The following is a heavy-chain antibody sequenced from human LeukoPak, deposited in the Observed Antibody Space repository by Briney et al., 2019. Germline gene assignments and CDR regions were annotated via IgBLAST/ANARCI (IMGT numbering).Heavy chain of an antibody. CDR1: GFTFSSYS. CDR3: ARGRTSSWRGALDY. J-gene: IGHJ4*02. V-gene: IGHV3-48*01. Sequence: GGSLRLPCAASGFTFSSYSMNWVRRAPGKGLEWVSYISSVSSTIYYADSVKGRFTISRDNSKNTLYLQMNSLRAEDTAVYYCARGRTSSWRGALDYWGQGTLVTVSS. CDR2: ISSVSSTI. D-gene: IGHD6-13*01.